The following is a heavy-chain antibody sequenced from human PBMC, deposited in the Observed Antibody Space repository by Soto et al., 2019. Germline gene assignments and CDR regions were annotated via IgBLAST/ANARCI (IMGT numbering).Heavy chain of an antibody. CDR1: GGTFSSYA. CDR2: IIPIFGTA. CDR3: ARDSHYDYDSSAAGAFDI. Sequence: QVQLVQSGAEVKKPGSSVKVSCKASGGTFSSYAISWVRQAPGQGLEWMGGIIPIFGTANYAQKFQGRVTITADKSTSTAYMERSSLRSEDTAVYYCARDSHYDYDSSAAGAFDIWGQGTMVTVSS. V-gene: IGHV1-69*06. D-gene: IGHD3-22*01. J-gene: IGHJ3*02.